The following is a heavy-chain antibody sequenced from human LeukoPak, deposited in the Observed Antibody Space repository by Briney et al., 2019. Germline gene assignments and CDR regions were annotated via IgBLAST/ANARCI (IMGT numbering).Heavy chain of an antibody. CDR2: INPNSGGT. J-gene: IGHJ6*03. Sequence: ASVKASCKASGYTFTGYYMHWVRQAPGQGLEWMGWINPNSGGTNYAQKFQGRVTMTRDTSISTAYMELSSLRSEDTAVYYCARGGGSGSLGNYYYMDVWGKGTTVTISS. D-gene: IGHD3-10*01. V-gene: IGHV1-2*02. CDR3: ARGGGSGSLGNYYYMDV. CDR1: GYTFTGYY.